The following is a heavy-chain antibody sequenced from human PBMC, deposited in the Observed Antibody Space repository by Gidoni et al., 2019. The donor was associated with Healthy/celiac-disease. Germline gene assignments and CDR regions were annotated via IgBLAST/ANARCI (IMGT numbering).Heavy chain of an antibody. Sequence: QLQLQESGPGLVKPSETLSLTCTVSGGSISSSSYYWGWIRPPPGKGLEWIGSIYYSGSIYYNPSLKSRVTISVDTSKNQFSLKLSTVTAADTAVYYCARPIGVIVSDYYFDYWGQGTLVTVSS. V-gene: IGHV4-39*01. J-gene: IGHJ4*02. D-gene: IGHD3-16*02. CDR3: ARPIGVIVSDYYFDY. CDR2: IYYSGSI. CDR1: GGSISSSSYY.